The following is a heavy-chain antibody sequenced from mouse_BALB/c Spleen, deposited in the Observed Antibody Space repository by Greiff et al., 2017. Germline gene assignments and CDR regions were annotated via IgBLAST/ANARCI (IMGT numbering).Heavy chain of an antibody. J-gene: IGHJ2*01. CDR1: GFTFSSYT. D-gene: IGHD2-14*01. CDR2: ISNGGGST. V-gene: IGHV5-12-2*01. Sequence: EVQGVESGGGLVQPGGSLKLSCAASGFTFSSYTMSWVRQTPEKRLEWVAYISNGGGSTYYPDTVKGRFTISRDNAKNTLYLQMSSLKSEDTAMYYCARVYYRYYFDYWGQRTTLTVSS. CDR3: ARVYYRYYFDY.